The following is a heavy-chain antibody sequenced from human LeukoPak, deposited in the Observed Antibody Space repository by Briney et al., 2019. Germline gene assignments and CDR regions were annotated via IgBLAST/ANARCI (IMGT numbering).Heavy chain of an antibody. Sequence: GASVKVSCKASGYTFINYGINWVRQAPGQGLEWMGWISAYNGNTNYAQSLQGRVTMTTDTSTSTVYMEMRGLTSDDTAVYYCARDLDQYNGRFGGFGHDFWGQGTLVTVSS. J-gene: IGHJ4*02. V-gene: IGHV1-18*01. CDR1: GYTFINYG. CDR2: ISAYNGNT. D-gene: IGHD3-10*01. CDR3: ARDLDQYNGRFGGFGHDF.